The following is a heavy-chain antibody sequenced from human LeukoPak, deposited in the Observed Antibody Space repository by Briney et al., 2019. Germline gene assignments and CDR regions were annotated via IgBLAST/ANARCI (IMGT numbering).Heavy chain of an antibody. J-gene: IGHJ4*02. CDR2: ISGSDGGT. Sequence: GGSLRLSCTASGFTFSNYAFTWVRQTPGKGLEWVSTISGSDGGTYYVDSVKGRFTISRDNSKNTLYLQMNNLRAEDTAVYYCAKNCDGNCYSGFDYWGRGVLVTVSS. D-gene: IGHD2-21*01. V-gene: IGHV3-23*01. CDR3: AKNCDGNCYSGFDY. CDR1: GFTFSNYA.